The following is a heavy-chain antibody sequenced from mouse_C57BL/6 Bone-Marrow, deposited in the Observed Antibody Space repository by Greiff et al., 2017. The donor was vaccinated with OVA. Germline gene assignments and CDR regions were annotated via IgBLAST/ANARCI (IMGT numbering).Heavy chain of an antibody. D-gene: IGHD2-4*01. Sequence: QVQLQQSGAELVKPGASVKISCKASGYAFSSYWMNWVKQRPGKGLEWIGQIYPGDGDTNYNGKFKGKATLTADKSSSTAYMQLSSLTSEDSAVYFCARTGDYNNWYFDVWGTGTTVTVSS. CDR1: GYAFSSYW. CDR2: IYPGDGDT. V-gene: IGHV1-80*01. J-gene: IGHJ1*03. CDR3: ARTGDYNNWYFDV.